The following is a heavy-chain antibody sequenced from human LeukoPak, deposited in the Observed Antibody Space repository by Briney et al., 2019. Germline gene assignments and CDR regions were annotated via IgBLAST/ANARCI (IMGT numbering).Heavy chain of an antibody. V-gene: IGHV5-51*01. J-gene: IGHJ4*02. CDR2: IYPGDSDT. CDR3: RATSYCSSTSCQIDY. Sequence: GEPLKIYCKGSGYSFTSYWIGWVRQMPGQGLEGMGIIYPGDSDTRYSPSFQGQVTISADKSISTAYLQWSSLKASDTAMYYCRATSYCSSTSCQIDYWGQGALVTVSS. CDR1: GYSFTSYW. D-gene: IGHD2-2*01.